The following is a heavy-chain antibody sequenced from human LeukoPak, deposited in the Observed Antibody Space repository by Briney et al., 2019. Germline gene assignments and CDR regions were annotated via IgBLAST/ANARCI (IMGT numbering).Heavy chain of an antibody. Sequence: GSLRLSCAASGFTFSDYYMSWIRQPPGKGLEWIGEINHSGSTNYNPSLKSRVTISVDTSKNQFSLKLSSVTAADTAVYYCARGPLPDPWGQGTLVTVSS. CDR1: GFTFSDYY. J-gene: IGHJ5*02. CDR3: ARGPLPDP. CDR2: INHSGST. V-gene: IGHV4-34*01.